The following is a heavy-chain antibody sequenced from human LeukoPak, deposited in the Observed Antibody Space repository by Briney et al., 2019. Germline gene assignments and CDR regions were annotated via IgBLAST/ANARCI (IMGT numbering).Heavy chain of an antibody. CDR1: GFTFSSYW. Sequence: GGSLRLSCAASGFTFSSYWMSWVRQAPGKGLEWVANIKQDGSEKYYVDSVKGRFTISRDNAKNSLYLQMNSLRAEDTAVYYCARDPIVGATHFDYWGQGTLVTVSS. CDR3: ARDPIVGATHFDY. D-gene: IGHD1-26*01. J-gene: IGHJ4*02. CDR2: IKQDGSEK. V-gene: IGHV3-7*01.